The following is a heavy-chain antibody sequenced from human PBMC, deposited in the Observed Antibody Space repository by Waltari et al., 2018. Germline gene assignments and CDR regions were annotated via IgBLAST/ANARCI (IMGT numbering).Heavy chain of an antibody. J-gene: IGHJ3*01. CDR2: VIPMFGTV. V-gene: IGHV1-69*01. CDR3: ASGAGYCSSSNCPHDAFNV. CDR1: GGTFSINA. D-gene: IGHD2-2*01. Sequence: QVQLMQSGAEVTKPGSSVKVSCKAYGGTFSINAICWVRQAPGLVLEWLGGVIPMFGTVNYAQRFQGRVTITAAESTSTIYMELHTLRSEDTAVYYCASGAGYCSSSNCPHDAFNVWGQGTMVTVSS.